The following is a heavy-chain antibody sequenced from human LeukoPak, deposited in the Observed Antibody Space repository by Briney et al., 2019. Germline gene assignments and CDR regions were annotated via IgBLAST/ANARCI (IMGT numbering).Heavy chain of an antibody. CDR2: IYYSGST. CDR3: ARAKSIFGDAFDI. V-gene: IGHV4-30-4*08. CDR1: GFPFSSYW. J-gene: IGHJ3*02. Sequence: LRLSCVASGFPFSSYWMTWVRQPPGKGLEWIGYIYYSGSTYYNPSLKSRVTISVDTSKNQFSLKLSSVTAADTAVYYCARAKSIFGDAFDIWGQGTMVTVSS. D-gene: IGHD3-3*01.